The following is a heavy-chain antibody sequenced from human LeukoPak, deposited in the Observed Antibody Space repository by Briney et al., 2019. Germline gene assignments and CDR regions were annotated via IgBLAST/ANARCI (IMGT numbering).Heavy chain of an antibody. Sequence: SETLSLTCNVSAGSIRSYYWSWIRQPPGKRLEWIGYIHNSGATDYNPSLKSRLTMSLDTSKNKFSLKLSSVTAADTAGYYCARGGEGVAGRIYYYYYMDVWGKGTTVTVSS. V-gene: IGHV4-59*12. CDR2: IHNSGAT. J-gene: IGHJ6*03. CDR1: AGSIRSYY. D-gene: IGHD6-19*01. CDR3: ARGGEGVAGRIYYYYYMDV.